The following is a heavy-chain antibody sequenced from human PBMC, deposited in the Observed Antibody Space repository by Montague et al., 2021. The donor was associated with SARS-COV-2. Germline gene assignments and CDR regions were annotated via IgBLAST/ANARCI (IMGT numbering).Heavy chain of an antibody. CDR2: IYTSGST. CDR1: GGSISSYY. CDR3: ARGALFYDSSDYYSDAFDI. J-gene: IGHJ3*02. D-gene: IGHD3-22*01. Sequence: SETLSLTCTVSGGSISSYYWNWIRQSAGKGLEWIGRIYTSGSTNYDPSLKSRVTMSVDTSKNQFSLKLSSVTAADTAVYYCARGALFYDSSDYYSDAFDIWGKGTMVTVSS. V-gene: IGHV4-4*07.